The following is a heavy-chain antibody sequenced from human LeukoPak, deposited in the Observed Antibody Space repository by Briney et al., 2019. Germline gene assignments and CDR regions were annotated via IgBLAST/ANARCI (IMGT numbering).Heavy chain of an antibody. V-gene: IGHV4-4*07. Sequence: SETLSLTCSVSGGSISSYYWSWIRQPAGKGLEWIGRIYSSGSSNYNPSLRSRVTMSVDTSKNQFSLKLSSVTAADTAVYYCAAYYYYGMDVWGQGTTVTVSS. J-gene: IGHJ6*02. CDR1: GGSISSYY. CDR2: IYSSGSS. CDR3: AAYYYYGMDV.